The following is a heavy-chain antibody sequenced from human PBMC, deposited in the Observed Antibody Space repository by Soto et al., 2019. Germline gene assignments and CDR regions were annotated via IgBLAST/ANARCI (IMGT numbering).Heavy chain of an antibody. J-gene: IGHJ4*02. CDR2: ISYDGSNK. CDR1: GFTFSSYG. CDR3: AKDSGKTYYFDY. V-gene: IGHV3-30*18. Sequence: LRLSCAASGFTFSSYGMHWVRQAPGKGLEWVAVISYDGSNKYYADSVKGRFTISRDNSKNTLYLQMNSLRAEDTAVYYCAKDSGKTYYFDYWGQGTLVTVSS.